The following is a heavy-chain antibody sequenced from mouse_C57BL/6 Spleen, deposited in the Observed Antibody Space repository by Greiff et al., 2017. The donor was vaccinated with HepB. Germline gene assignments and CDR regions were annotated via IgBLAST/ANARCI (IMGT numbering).Heavy chain of an antibody. CDR2: INPSNGGT. CDR1: GYTFTSYW. J-gene: IGHJ1*03. CDR3: ARDYGSSYWYLDV. D-gene: IGHD1-1*01. V-gene: IGHV1-53*01. Sequence: QVQLQQPGTELVKPGASVKLSCKASGYTFTSYWMHWVKQRPGQGLEWIGNINPSNGGTNYNEKFKGKATLTVSKSSRTAYMQLSSLTSEDSAVYYCARDYGSSYWYLDVWGTGTTVTVSS.